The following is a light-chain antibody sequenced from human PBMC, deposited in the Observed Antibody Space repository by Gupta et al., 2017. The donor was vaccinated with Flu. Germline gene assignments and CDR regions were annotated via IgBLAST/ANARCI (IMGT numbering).Light chain of an antibody. J-gene: IGKJ4*01. CDR2: GAS. Sequence: ASVGDIVTMTCRASQGISLYLAWYQQKTGRAARLLIYGASALQKGVPSRFSGSESGTESGTEFTLTISSLQPEDFATYYCQQLNTTRVTFGGGTKVESK. V-gene: IGKV1-9*01. CDR1: QGISLY. CDR3: QQLNTTRVT.